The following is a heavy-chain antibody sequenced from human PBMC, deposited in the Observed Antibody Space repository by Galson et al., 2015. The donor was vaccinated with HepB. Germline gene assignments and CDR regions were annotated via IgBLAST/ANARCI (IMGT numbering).Heavy chain of an antibody. D-gene: IGHD1-14*01. V-gene: IGHV3-33*01. Sequence: SLRLSCAASEFTFSNFGMHWVRQAPGKGLEWVAVIWYDGSKGYYADSVKGRFTISRDNSKNTLYLQMNSLRAEDTAVYHCTRYNGNLPAFDYWGQGTLVTVSS. CDR3: TRYNGNLPAFDY. J-gene: IGHJ4*02. CDR1: EFTFSNFG. CDR2: IWYDGSKG.